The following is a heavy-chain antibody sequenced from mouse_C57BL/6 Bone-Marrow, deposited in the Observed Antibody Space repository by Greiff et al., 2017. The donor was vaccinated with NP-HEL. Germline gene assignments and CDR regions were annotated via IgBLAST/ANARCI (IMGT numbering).Heavy chain of an antibody. Sequence: EVHLVESGGGLVKPGGSLKLSCAASGFTFSSYAMSWVRQTPEKRLEWVATISDGGSYTYYPDNVKGRFTISGDNAKNNLYLQMSHLKSEDTAMYYCARDPYYSNYDWYFDVWGTGTTVTVSS. CDR2: ISDGGSYT. CDR3: ARDPYYSNYDWYFDV. D-gene: IGHD2-5*01. V-gene: IGHV5-4*01. J-gene: IGHJ1*03. CDR1: GFTFSSYA.